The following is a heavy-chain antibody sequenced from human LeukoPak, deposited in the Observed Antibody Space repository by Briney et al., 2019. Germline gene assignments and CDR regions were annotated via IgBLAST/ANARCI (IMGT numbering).Heavy chain of an antibody. V-gene: IGHV4-39*01. CDR2: IYYSGST. CDR1: GGSISSSSYY. CDR3: ATGDYGYYYYYMDV. J-gene: IGHJ6*03. Sequence: SETLSLTCTVSGGSISSSSYYWGWIRQPPGKGLEWIGSIYYSGSTYYNPSLKSRVTISVDTSKNQFSLKLSSVTAADTAVYYCATGDYGYYYYYMDVWGKGITVTVSS. D-gene: IGHD4-17*01.